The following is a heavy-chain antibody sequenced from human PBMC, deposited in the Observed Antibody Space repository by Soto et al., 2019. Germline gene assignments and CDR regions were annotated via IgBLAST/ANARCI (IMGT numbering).Heavy chain of an antibody. D-gene: IGHD1-1*01. CDR2: ISPYTGNT. CDR1: GYIFVNYG. CDR3: VIVDHYGTPTPQDG. V-gene: IGHV1-18*01. Sequence: QVQLVQSGDEVRKPGASVKVSCKASGYIFVNYGIAWVRQAPGQGLEWMGWISPYTGNTHSATKVQGRLTMTTDTSTSKAYMDLGSLTSDETAVYYCVIVDHYGTPTPQDGWVQGTTVTVSS. J-gene: IGHJ6*02.